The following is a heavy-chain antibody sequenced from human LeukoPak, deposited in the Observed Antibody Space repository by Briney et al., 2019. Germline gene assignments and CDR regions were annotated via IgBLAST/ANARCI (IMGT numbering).Heavy chain of an antibody. J-gene: IGHJ4*02. CDR3: ANEVRPNDY. Sequence: PGGSLRLSCSVSGFTFSSHAMTWVRPAPGRGLEWVSSIDLSDKTYYADAVKGRFTISRDNSRYTLFLQMDSLRAEDSAIYYCANEVRPNDYWGQGTLVTVSS. CDR2: IDLSDKT. V-gene: IGHV3-23*05. CDR1: GFTFSSHA. D-gene: IGHD2-2*01.